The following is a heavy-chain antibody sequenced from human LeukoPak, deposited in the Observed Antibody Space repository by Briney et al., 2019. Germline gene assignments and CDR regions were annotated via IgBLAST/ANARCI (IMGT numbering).Heavy chain of an antibody. CDR2: IHYSGIT. D-gene: IGHD4-17*01. Sequence: SETLSLTCSVSGGSIRSAYWSWIRQSPGKGLEWIGYIHYSGITNYNPSLKSRVSISVDTSKNQLSLRLRSVTAADTAVYYCAADYGDYEGTSDIWGQGTLVTVSS. CDR1: GGSIRSAY. J-gene: IGHJ3*02. CDR3: AADYGDYEGTSDI. V-gene: IGHV4-59*01.